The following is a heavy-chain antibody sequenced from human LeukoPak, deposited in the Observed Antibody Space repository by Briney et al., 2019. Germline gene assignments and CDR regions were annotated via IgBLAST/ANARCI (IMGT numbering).Heavy chain of an antibody. Sequence: PGGSLRLSCAASGFTFTTYAMSWVRQAPGKGLEWVSAIGGSSDFTYYAEYVKGRFTISRDNSKKTLYLQMNRLRAEDTAVYYCAKADRGWGVITKDWGQGTLVTVSS. CDR3: AKADRGWGVITKD. D-gene: IGHD3-10*01. CDR1: GFTFTTYA. J-gene: IGHJ4*02. V-gene: IGHV3-23*01. CDR2: IGGSSDFT.